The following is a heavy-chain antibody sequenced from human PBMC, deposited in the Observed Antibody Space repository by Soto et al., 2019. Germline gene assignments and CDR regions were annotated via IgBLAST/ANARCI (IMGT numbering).Heavy chain of an antibody. V-gene: IGHV1-69*08. D-gene: IGHD3-16*01. CDR2: IVPILGAG. CDR1: GDTFTTYT. Sequence: ASVKVSCKASGDTFTTYTINWVRQAPGQGLEWMGGIVPILGAGNYAQKFQGGVTITADRSTTTAYLDLSSLRSDDTAVYYCAREGEGIPAHRYWGQGTLVTVSS. CDR3: AREGEGIPAHRY. J-gene: IGHJ4*02.